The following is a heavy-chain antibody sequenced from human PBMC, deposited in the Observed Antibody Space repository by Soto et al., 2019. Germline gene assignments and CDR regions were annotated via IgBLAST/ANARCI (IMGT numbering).Heavy chain of an antibody. J-gene: IGHJ4*02. CDR2: IYYSGST. D-gene: IGHD3-9*01. V-gene: IGHV4-39*01. CDR1: GGSISSSSYY. CDR3: ARPVIDDILTGYPCYFDY. Sequence: QLQLQESGPGLVKPSETLSLTCTVSGGSISSSSYYWGWIRQPPGKGLEWIGSIYYSGSTYYNPSLNSPVPISVDTSMNEFSLKLISVTAGDVAVYYCARPVIDDILTGYPCYFDYWGQGTLVTVSS.